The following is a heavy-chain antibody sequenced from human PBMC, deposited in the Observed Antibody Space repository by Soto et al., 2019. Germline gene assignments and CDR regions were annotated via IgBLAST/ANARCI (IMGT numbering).Heavy chain of an antibody. CDR1: GGSISSYY. CDR3: ARSPDRDSVDY. J-gene: IGHJ4*02. V-gene: IGHV4-59*01. Sequence: QVQLQESGPGLVKPSETLSLTCTVSGGSISSYYWSWIRQPPGKGLEWIGYIYYSGSTNYNPSLKSRVTISVDTSKNQFSLKLSSVTAADTAVYYCARSPDRDSVDYWGQGTLVTVSS. D-gene: IGHD3-22*01. CDR2: IYYSGST.